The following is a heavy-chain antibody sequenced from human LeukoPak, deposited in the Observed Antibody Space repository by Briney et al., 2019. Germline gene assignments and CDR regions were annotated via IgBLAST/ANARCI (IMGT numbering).Heavy chain of an antibody. J-gene: IGHJ4*02. CDR3: ARGGLANYFDY. CDR2: INHSGTT. Sequence: SETLSLTCVVYGGSFSGYYWSWIRQPPGKGLEWIGEINHSGTTNYNPSLKSRVTITVDTSKNQFSLKLTSVTAADTAVYYCARGGLANYFDYWGQGTLVPVSS. D-gene: IGHD3/OR15-3a*01. CDR1: GGSFSGYY. V-gene: IGHV4-34*01.